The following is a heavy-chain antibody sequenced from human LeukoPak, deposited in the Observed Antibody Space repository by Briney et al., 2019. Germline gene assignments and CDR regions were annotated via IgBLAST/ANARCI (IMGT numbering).Heavy chain of an antibody. V-gene: IGHV4-59*08. D-gene: IGHD6-13*01. CDR2: IYYSGST. CDR3: ARLQLAAAGNRWFDP. Sequence: SETLSLTCTVSGGSISSYYWSWIRQPPGKGLEWIGYIYYSGSTYYNPSLKSRVTISVDTSKNQFSLRLTSVTAADTVMYYCARLQLAAAGNRWFDPWGQGTLVTVSS. CDR1: GGSISSYY. J-gene: IGHJ5*02.